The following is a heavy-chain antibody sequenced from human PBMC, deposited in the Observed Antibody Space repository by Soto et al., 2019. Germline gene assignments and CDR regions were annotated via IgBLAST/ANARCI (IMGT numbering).Heavy chain of an antibody. CDR3: AKIHFEPEPDDFDI. D-gene: IGHD1-1*01. CDR2: IYHSGST. CDR1: GGSISSSNW. V-gene: IGHV4-4*02. J-gene: IGHJ3*02. Sequence: PSETLSLTCAVSGGSISSSNWWSWVRQPPGKGLEWIGEIYHSGSTNYNPSLKSRVTISVDKSKNQFSLKLSSVTAADTAVYYCAKIHFEPEPDDFDIWGQGTMVTVSS.